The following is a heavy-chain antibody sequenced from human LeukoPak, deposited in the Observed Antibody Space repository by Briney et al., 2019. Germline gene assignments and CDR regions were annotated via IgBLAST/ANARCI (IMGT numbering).Heavy chain of an antibody. Sequence: GASVKVSCKVSGYTLTELSMHWVRQAPGRGLEWMGGFDPEDGETIYAQKLQGRVTMTTDTSTSTAYMELRSLRSDDTAVYYCARDLYYYDSSGYYRALDYWGQGTLVTVSS. V-gene: IGHV1-24*01. CDR3: ARDLYYYDSSGYYRALDY. D-gene: IGHD3-22*01. J-gene: IGHJ4*02. CDR2: FDPEDGET. CDR1: GYTLTELS.